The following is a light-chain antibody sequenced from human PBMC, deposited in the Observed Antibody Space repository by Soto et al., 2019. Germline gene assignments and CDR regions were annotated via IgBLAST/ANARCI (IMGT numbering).Light chain of an antibody. CDR3: QQYNNWPPYT. CDR2: GAS. V-gene: IGKV3-15*01. Sequence: EVGLTQSPGTLSLSPGERATLSCRASQSVSSNVAWYQQKPGQAPRLLIYGASTRATGIPARFSGSGSETEFTLTISSLQSEDFAVYYCQQYNNWPPYTFGQGTKVDIK. CDR1: QSVSSN. J-gene: IGKJ2*01.